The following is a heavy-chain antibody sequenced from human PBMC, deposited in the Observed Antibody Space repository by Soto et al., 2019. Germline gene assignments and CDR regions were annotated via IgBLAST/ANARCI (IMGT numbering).Heavy chain of an antibody. Sequence: VSDGESIAHGGSWIMQTAGKGLEWIGRIYTSASINYNPSLKGRVTLSVDTSTNQVSLRLASVTAADTAIYFCARDREAGYNFHHGMGVWGQAPMGTGSS. D-gene: IGHD1-1*01. CDR3: ARDREAGYNFHHGMGV. CDR1: DGESIAHG. CDR2: IYTSASI. V-gene: IGHV4-4*07. J-gene: IGHJ6*02.